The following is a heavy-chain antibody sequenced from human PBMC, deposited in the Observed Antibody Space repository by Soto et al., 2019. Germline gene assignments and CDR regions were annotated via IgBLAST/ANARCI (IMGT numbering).Heavy chain of an antibody. J-gene: IGHJ4*02. CDR1: GGSISSYY. D-gene: IGHD3-9*01. CDR3: ARSYYDILTGYSLGY. V-gene: IGHV4-59*01. CDR2: IYYSGST. Sequence: KSSETLSLTCTVSGGSISSYYWSWIRQPPGKGLEWIGYIYYSGSTNYNPSLKSRVTISVDTSKNQFSLKLSSVTAADTAVYYCARSYYDILTGYSLGYWGQGTLVTVSS.